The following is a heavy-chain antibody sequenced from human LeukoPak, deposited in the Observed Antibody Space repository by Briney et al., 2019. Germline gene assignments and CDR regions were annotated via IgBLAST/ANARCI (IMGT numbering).Heavy chain of an antibody. J-gene: IGHJ6*02. CDR2: INHSGST. Sequence: SEPLPPTCAVYGGSFSGYYWCRIRQPPGKGLGWSGEINHSGSTNYTPSLKRRATSSRDTSQNQFSLKLSSVTAADTAVYYCARGQRVAAAGPYYDNGMDVWGQGTTVTVSS. CDR1: GGSFSGYY. D-gene: IGHD6-13*01. V-gene: IGHV4-34*01. CDR3: ARGQRVAAAGPYYDNGMDV.